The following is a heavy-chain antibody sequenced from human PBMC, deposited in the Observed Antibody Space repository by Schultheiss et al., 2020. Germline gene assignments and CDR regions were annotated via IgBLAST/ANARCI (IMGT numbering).Heavy chain of an antibody. V-gene: IGHV3-7*04. J-gene: IGHJ4*02. CDR2: INQDGSEK. D-gene: IGHD3-10*01. CDR1: EFTFGAFW. Sequence: GGSLRLSCAASEFTFGAFWMTWVRQAPGKGLEWVANINQDGSEKYYVDSVKGRFTISRDNAKNSVFLQMNSLRGDDTAVYYCARAVWFGELFDYWGQGTLVTVSS. CDR3: ARAVWFGELFDY.